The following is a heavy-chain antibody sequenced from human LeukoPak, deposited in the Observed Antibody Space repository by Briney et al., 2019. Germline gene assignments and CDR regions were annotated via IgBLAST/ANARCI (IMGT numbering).Heavy chain of an antibody. J-gene: IGHJ4*02. V-gene: IGHV4-38-2*02. CDR1: GYSISSGYY. Sequence: SETLSLTCTVSGYSISSGYYWGWIRQPPGKGLEWIGSIYHSGSTYYNPSLKSRVTISVDTSKNQFSLKLSSVTAADTAVYYCARVFYYGSGSYPWYFDYWGQGTLVTVSS. D-gene: IGHD3-10*01. CDR3: ARVFYYGSGSYPWYFDY. CDR2: IYHSGST.